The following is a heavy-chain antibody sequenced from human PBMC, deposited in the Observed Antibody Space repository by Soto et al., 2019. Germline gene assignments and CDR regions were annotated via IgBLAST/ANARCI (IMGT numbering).Heavy chain of an antibody. CDR1: GYTFITQA. CDR3: TRGKGMEENYYDHDLDI. Sequence: SSGKVSCKSSGYTFITQAMPWVRQAPRQSLEWMGWINGGTGTTKTSQRFQGRVNINRDTSASTAYMELRSLRSDDTAVYYCTRGKGMEENYYDHDLDISGQGTTITVSS. J-gene: IGHJ6*02. CDR2: INGGTGTT. D-gene: IGHD1-1*01. V-gene: IGHV1-3*01.